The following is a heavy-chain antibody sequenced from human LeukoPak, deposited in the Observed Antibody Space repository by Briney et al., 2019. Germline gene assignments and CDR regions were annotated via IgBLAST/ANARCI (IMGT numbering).Heavy chain of an antibody. CDR1: GLTFSSYW. CDR3: ARVGDFWSGYYADY. D-gene: IGHD3-3*01. Sequence: GGSLRLSCAASGLTFSSYWMSWVRQAPGKGLEWVANIKQDGSEKYYVDSVKGRLTISRDNAKNSLYLQMNSLRAEDTAVYYCARVGDFWSGYYADYWGQGTLVTVSS. V-gene: IGHV3-7*01. J-gene: IGHJ4*02. CDR2: IKQDGSEK.